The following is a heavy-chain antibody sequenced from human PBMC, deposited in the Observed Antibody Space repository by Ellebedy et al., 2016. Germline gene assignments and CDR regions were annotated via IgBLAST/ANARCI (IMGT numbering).Heavy chain of an antibody. D-gene: IGHD1-14*01. V-gene: IGHV4-39*07. CDR1: GGSISSSSYY. CDR3: ARPGIADVGAFDI. CDR2: IYYGGST. J-gene: IGHJ3*02. Sequence: SETLSLXXAVSGGSISSSSYYWGWIRQPPGKGLEWIGIIYYGGSTYYNPSLKSRVTISIDTSENQFSLKLTSVTAADTAMYYCARPGIADVGAFDIWGQGTMVTVSS.